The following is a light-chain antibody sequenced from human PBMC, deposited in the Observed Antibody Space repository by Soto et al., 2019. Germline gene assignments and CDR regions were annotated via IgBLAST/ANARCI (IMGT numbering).Light chain of an antibody. CDR2: GAS. CDR3: QQYGSSPGT. V-gene: IGKV3-20*01. CDR1: QSVTSRY. Sequence: EIVLVQSPGTLSLSPRARVNLYYRVSQSVTSRYLAWYQQKPGQAPRLLVFGASIRDTGIPDRFSGSGSGTDFTLTISRLESEDFAVYYCQQYGSSPGTFGQGTKVDIK. J-gene: IGKJ1*01.